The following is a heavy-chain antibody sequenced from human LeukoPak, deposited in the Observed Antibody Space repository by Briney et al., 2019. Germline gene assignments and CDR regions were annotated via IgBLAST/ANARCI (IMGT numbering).Heavy chain of an antibody. J-gene: IGHJ5*02. Sequence: ASVKVSCKASGYTFTSYAMHWVRQAPGQRLKWMGWINAGNGNTKYSQKFQGRVTITRDTSASTAYMELSSLRSEDTAVYYCAREYCSGGSCLNWFDPWGQGTLVTVSS. CDR2: INAGNGNT. CDR3: AREYCSGGSCLNWFDP. D-gene: IGHD2-15*01. V-gene: IGHV1-3*01. CDR1: GYTFTSYA.